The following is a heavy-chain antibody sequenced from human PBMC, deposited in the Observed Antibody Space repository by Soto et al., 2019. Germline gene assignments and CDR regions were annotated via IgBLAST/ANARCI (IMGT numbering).Heavy chain of an antibody. CDR1: GASITSDGYY. J-gene: IGHJ4*02. CDR2: IYYSGNS. CDR3: ARTVGSGSPDFDY. D-gene: IGHD3-10*01. Sequence: QVQLQESGPGLLKTSQTLALTCSVSGASITSDGYYWSWIRQFPGKGLEWIGHIYYSGNSYYNLSLGSRLLISVDTSKNQFSLKLSSVIAADTAVYYCARTVGSGSPDFDYWGQGILVTVSS. V-gene: IGHV4-31*03.